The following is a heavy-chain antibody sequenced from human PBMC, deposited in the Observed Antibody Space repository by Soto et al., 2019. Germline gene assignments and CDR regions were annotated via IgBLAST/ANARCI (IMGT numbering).Heavy chain of an antibody. J-gene: IGHJ6*02. Sequence: ASVKVSCKASGGTFSSYAISWVRQAPGQGLEWMGGIIPIFGTANYAQKFQGRVTITADESTSTAYMELSSLGSEDTAVYYCARDSSGQQDYYGMDVWGQGTTVTVSS. V-gene: IGHV1-69*13. D-gene: IGHD6-13*01. CDR3: ARDSSGQQDYYGMDV. CDR2: IIPIFGTA. CDR1: GGTFSSYA.